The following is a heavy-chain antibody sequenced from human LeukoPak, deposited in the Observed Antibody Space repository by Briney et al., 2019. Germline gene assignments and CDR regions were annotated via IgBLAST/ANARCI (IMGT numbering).Heavy chain of an antibody. Sequence: SETLSLTCTVSGGSISSYYWSWIRQPPGKGLEWIGYIYSSGSTKYNPSLKSRVTMSVDTSKNQFSLKLSSVTAADAAVYYCARNPSWVGAPGAFDIWGQGTMVTVSS. D-gene: IGHD1-26*01. CDR1: GGSISSYY. CDR3: ARNPSWVGAPGAFDI. V-gene: IGHV4-4*09. CDR2: IYSSGST. J-gene: IGHJ3*02.